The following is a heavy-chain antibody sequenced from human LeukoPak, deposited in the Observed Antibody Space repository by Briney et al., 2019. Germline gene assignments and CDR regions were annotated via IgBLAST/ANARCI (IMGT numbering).Heavy chain of an antibody. CDR1: GFTVSSNY. CDR2: IYSGGST. Sequence: GGSLRLSCAASGFTVSSNYMSWVRQAPGKGLEWVSVIYSGGSTYYADSVKGRFTISRDNSKNTLYLQMNSLRAEGTAVYYCARGAAEPLFDYWGQGTLVTVSS. CDR3: ARGAAEPLFDY. J-gene: IGHJ4*02. V-gene: IGHV3-66*01. D-gene: IGHD6-13*01.